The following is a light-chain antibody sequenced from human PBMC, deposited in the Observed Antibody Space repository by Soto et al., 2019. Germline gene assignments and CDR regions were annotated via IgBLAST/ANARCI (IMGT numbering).Light chain of an antibody. Sequence: EIILTQSPATLYVSPGERATLSCRARQSLTSNLAWYQQRPGQAPRLLIYDTSTRTTDIPARFSGSGSGTEFTLTIASLQSEDFAVYYCQQYKHWPRMLSFGGGTRV. V-gene: IGKV3-15*01. CDR3: QQYKHWPRMLS. CDR2: DTS. J-gene: IGKJ4*01. CDR1: QSLTSN.